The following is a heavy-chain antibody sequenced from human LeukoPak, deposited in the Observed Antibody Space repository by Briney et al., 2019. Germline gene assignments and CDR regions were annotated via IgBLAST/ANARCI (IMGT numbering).Heavy chain of an antibody. CDR2: ISSSGSTI. V-gene: IGHV3-48*03. Sequence: PGGSLRLSCAASGFTFSSYEMNWVRQAPGKGLEWVSYISSSGSTIYYADSVKGRFTISRDNAKSSLYLQMNSLRAEDTAVYYCARVGYYGSGSSSEYYFDYWGQGTLVTVSS. D-gene: IGHD3-10*01. J-gene: IGHJ4*02. CDR3: ARVGYYGSGSSSEYYFDY. CDR1: GFTFSSYE.